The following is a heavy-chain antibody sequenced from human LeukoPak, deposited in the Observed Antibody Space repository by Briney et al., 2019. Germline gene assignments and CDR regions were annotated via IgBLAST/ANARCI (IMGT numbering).Heavy chain of an antibody. V-gene: IGHV1-2*02. D-gene: IGHD1-1*01. CDR3: ARDRLEHTTPIYYFDY. J-gene: IGHJ4*02. Sequence: ASVKVSCKASGYTFSGYYMHWVRQAPGQGLEWMGWINPKSGGTNEAQKFHDRVTMTRDTSIRTAYMEVSRLRSDDTAVYYCARDRLEHTTPIYYFDYWGQGTLVTVSS. CDR1: GYTFSGYY. CDR2: INPKSGGT.